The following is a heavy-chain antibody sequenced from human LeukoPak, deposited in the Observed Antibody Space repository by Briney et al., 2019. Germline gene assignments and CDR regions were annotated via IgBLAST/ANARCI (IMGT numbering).Heavy chain of an antibody. CDR3: ARAGAAPYSSDWYSAGDWFDP. CDR2: ISYDGSNK. CDR1: GFTFGSYA. D-gene: IGHD6-19*01. V-gene: IGHV3-30-3*01. Sequence: PGGSLRLSCAASGFTFGSYAMHWVRQAPGKGLEWVAVISYDGSNKYYADSVKGRFTISRDNSKNTLYLQMNSLRAEETAVYYCARAGAAPYSSDWYSAGDWFDPWGQGTLVTVSS. J-gene: IGHJ5*02.